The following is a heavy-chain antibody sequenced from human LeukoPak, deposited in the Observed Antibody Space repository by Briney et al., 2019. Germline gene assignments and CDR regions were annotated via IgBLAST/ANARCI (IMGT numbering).Heavy chain of an antibody. V-gene: IGHV3-21*01. CDR1: GFTFSNYN. CDR2: ISSSSSYI. Sequence: GGSLRLSCAASGFTFSNYNMNWVRQAPGKGLEWASSISSSSSYIYYADSVKGRFTISRDNAKNSLHLQMNSLRVEDTAVYYCARAASIAAPPDHWGQGTLVTVSS. D-gene: IGHD6-6*01. J-gene: IGHJ4*02. CDR3: ARAASIAAPPDH.